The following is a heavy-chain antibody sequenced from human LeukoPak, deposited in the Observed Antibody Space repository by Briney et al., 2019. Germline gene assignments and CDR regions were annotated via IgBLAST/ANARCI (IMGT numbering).Heavy chain of an antibody. CDR1: GASFSDSY. D-gene: IGHD3-16*01. CDR3: ARGRYGPRLGN. V-gene: IGHV4-34*01. CDR2: INNSGST. J-gene: IGHJ4*02. Sequence: SGTLSLTCAVYGASFSDSYWSWIRQSPEKGLEWIGEINNSGSTSYNPSLNSRVIMSVDRSKNQFSLRLTSVTAADTAVYYCARGRYGPRLGNWGQGTLVTVSS.